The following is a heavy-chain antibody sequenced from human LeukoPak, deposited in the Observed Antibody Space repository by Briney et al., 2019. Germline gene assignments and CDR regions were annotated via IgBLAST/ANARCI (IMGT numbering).Heavy chain of an antibody. V-gene: IGHV4-34*01. J-gene: IGHJ4*02. CDR2: INHSGST. CDR3: ARVGYCSSTSCTTD. CDR1: GGSFSGYY. Sequence: SETLSLTCAVYGGSFSGYYRSWIRQPPGKGLEWIGEINHSGSTNYNPSLKSRVTISVDTSKNQFSLKLSSVTAADTAVYYCARVGYCSSTSCTTDWGQGTLVTVSS. D-gene: IGHD2-2*01.